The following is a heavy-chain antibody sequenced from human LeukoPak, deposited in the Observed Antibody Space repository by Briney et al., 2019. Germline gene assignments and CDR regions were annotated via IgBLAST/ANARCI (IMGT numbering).Heavy chain of an antibody. CDR3: ARDRTKIKFQH. J-gene: IGHJ1*01. Sequence: PSETLSLTCTVSGGPISSGDYYWSWIRQPPGKGLEWIGYIYYSGSTNYNPSLKSRVTISVDTSKNQFSLKLSSVTAADTAVYYCARDRTKIKFQHWGQGTLVTVSS. CDR1: GGPISSGDYY. D-gene: IGHD5-24*01. V-gene: IGHV4-30-4*01. CDR2: IYYSGST.